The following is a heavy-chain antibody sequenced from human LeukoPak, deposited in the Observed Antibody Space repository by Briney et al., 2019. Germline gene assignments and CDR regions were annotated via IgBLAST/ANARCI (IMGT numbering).Heavy chain of an antibody. CDR1: GGSISSSSYY. CDR3: ARDLGWYALMDV. CDR2: IYYSGST. Sequence: SETLSLTCTVSGGSISSSSYYWGWIRQPPGKGLEWIGSIYYSGSTYYNPSLKSRVTISVDTSKNQFSLKLSSVTAADTAVYYCARDLGWYALMDVWGQGTTVTVSS. D-gene: IGHD6-19*01. J-gene: IGHJ6*02. V-gene: IGHV4-39*07.